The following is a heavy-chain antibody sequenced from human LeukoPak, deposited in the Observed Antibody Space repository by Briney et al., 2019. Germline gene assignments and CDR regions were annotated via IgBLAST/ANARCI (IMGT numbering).Heavy chain of an antibody. V-gene: IGHV5-51*01. J-gene: IGHJ4*02. CDR1: GYRFNSFW. D-gene: IGHD5-18*01. Sequence: GESLKISCKGVGYRFNSFWIAWVRQMPGKGLEWMGNIHPADSDTRYSPSFQGQVTISADKSISTAYLQWSSLKASDTAMYYCARQRGYSYGLDYWGQGTLVTVSA. CDR2: IHPADSDT. CDR3: ARQRGYSYGLDY.